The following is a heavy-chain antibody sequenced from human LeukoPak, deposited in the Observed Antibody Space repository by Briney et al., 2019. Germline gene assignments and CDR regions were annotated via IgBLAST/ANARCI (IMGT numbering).Heavy chain of an antibody. CDR3: AREGFHSYGYVNAFDI. Sequence: SETLSLTCAVSGYSISSGYYWGWIRQPPGKGLEWIGSIYHSGSTYYNPSLKSRVTISVDTSKNQFSLKLSSVTAADTAVYYCAREGFHSYGYVNAFDIWGQGTMVTVSS. CDR1: GYSISSGYY. J-gene: IGHJ3*02. V-gene: IGHV4-38-2*02. CDR2: IYHSGST. D-gene: IGHD5-18*01.